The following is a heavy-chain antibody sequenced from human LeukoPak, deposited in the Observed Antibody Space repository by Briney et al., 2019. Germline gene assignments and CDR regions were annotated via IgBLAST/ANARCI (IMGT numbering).Heavy chain of an antibody. CDR3: TRKLRLDEH. V-gene: IGHV1-8*01. CDR2: IDPESGYT. CDR1: GYTFITSD. D-gene: IGHD1-7*01. J-gene: IGHJ4*02. Sequence: EASVKVSCKASGYTFITSDINWMRQASGQGLEWMGYIDPESGYTTYAQKFQGRVTMTRDTSTSTAYMELSSLTPDDTAIYYCTRKLRLDEHWGQGTLVAVSS.